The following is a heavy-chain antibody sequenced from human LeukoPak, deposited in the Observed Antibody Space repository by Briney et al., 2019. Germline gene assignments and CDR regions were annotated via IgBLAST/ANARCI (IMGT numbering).Heavy chain of an antibody. CDR1: GFTFSSYA. Sequence: SGGSLRLSCAASGFTFSSYAMRWVGQAPGKGVEWGSAICCSACTTYFAAPVTGRFTLSRDNSNNTLYLQMHSLRAEDTAVYYCAKDPFHGLATLLLFYYWGQGTLVTVSS. V-gene: IGHV3-23*01. CDR2: ICCSACTT. D-gene: IGHD2-2*01. CDR3: AKDPFHGLATLLLFYY. J-gene: IGHJ4*02.